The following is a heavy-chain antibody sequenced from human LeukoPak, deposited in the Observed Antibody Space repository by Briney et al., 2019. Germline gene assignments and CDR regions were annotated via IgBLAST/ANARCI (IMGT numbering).Heavy chain of an antibody. D-gene: IGHD4-17*01. CDR1: GFTFRRFG. Sequence: GGSLRLSCAASGFTFRRFGMHWVRQAPGKGLEWVAVLSYYGSDKYYGGSVKGRFIISRDNSKNTLYLQMNSLRAEDTAIYFCAKSADEFGDYEEVGSLDYWGQGTLVTVSS. CDR3: AKSADEFGDYEEVGSLDY. J-gene: IGHJ4*02. CDR2: LSYYGSDK. V-gene: IGHV3-30*18.